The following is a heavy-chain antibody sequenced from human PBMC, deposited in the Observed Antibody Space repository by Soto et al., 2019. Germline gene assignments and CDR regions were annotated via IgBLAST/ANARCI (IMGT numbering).Heavy chain of an antibody. V-gene: IGHV4-59*08. D-gene: IGHD6-19*01. CDR2: IYYSGST. CDR3: ARLTRAVALGY. CDR1: GGSISCYY. J-gene: IGHJ4*02. Sequence: LMGPPETLSLTCAVYGGSISCYYWSWIRQPPGKGLEWIGYIYYSGSTNYNPSLKSRVTISVDTSKNQFSLKLSSVTAADTAVYYCARLTRAVALGYWGQGT.